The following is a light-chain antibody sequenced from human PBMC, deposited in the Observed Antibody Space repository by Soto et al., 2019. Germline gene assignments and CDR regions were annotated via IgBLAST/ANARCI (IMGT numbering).Light chain of an antibody. CDR2: DVT. CDR3: SSFTTSSTYV. V-gene: IGLV2-14*01. J-gene: IGLJ1*01. CDR1: SSDVGLYNY. Sequence: QSVLTQPASVSGSPGQSIAISCTGTSSDVGLYNYVSWYQQRPDKVPKLIIYDVTNRPSGASDRFSGSKSGNTASLTISGLQADDEADYYCSSFTTSSTYVFGTGTKVTVL.